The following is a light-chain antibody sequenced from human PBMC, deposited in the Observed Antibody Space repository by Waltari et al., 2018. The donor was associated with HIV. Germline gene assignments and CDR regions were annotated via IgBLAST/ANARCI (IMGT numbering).Light chain of an antibody. Sequence: DIQMTQSPSTLSASVGDRVTITCRASQSVGSDLNWYQQKSGEAPKLLIYIASSLYSDVPPRFSGSRSGIDFTLTITSLQPEDFATYFCQQSSATPYTFGQGTRLDVK. CDR1: QSVGSD. V-gene: IGKV1-39*01. CDR2: IAS. J-gene: IGKJ2*01. CDR3: QQSSATPYT.